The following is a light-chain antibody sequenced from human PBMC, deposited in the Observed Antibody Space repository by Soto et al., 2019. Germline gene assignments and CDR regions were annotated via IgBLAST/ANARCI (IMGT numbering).Light chain of an antibody. J-gene: IGKJ3*01. V-gene: IGKV3-20*01. CDR1: QSVGSNY. CDR2: GAS. CDR3: QAYTPSPFP. Sequence: EIVLTQSPGTLSLSPGERATLYCRASQSVGSNYLAWYQQKPGQAPRVLIYGASSMATGIPDRFSGSGSGADFPLTISRLAPEAFAVYYCQAYTPSPFPFGHGTKVDIK.